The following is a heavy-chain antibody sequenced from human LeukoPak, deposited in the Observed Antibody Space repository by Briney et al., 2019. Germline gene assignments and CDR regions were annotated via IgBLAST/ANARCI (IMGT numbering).Heavy chain of an antibody. J-gene: IGHJ3*02. CDR3: AKGYRLGISGDAFDI. CDR1: GFTFSSYG. CDR2: VWYDGSNK. V-gene: IGHV3-33*06. Sequence: GGSLRLSCAASGFTFSSYGMHWVRQAPGKGLEWVAVVWYDGSNKYYADSVKGRFTISRDNSKNTLYLQMNSLRAEDTAVYYCAKGYRLGISGDAFDIWGQGTMVTVSS. D-gene: IGHD7-27*01.